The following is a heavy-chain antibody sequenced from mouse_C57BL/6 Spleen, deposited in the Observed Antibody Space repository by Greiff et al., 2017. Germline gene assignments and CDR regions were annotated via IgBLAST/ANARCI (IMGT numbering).Heavy chain of an antibody. CDR2: ISSGSSTI. CDR1: GFTFSDYG. CDR3: ARGMEGSYFDY. V-gene: IGHV5-17*01. J-gene: IGHJ2*01. D-gene: IGHD2-10*02. Sequence: EVKVVESGGGLVKPGGSLKLSCAASGFTFSDYGMHWVRQAPEKGLEWVAYISSGSSTIYYADTVKGRFTISRDNAKNTLFLQMTSLRSEDTAMYYCARGMEGSYFDYWGQGTTLTVSS.